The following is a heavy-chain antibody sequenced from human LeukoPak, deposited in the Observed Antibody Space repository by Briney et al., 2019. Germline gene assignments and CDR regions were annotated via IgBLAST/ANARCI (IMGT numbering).Heavy chain of an antibody. CDR1: GYRFTSYW. V-gene: IGHV5-51*01. J-gene: IGHJ6*03. Sequence: GESLKISCRGSGYRFTSYWIAWVRQMPGKGLEWLGIIYPGDSDTRYRPSFQGQVIISADKSINTAYLQWSSLKASDTAVYHCARHGGGAVCDPYYYYMDVWGKGTTVTVSS. CDR2: IYPGDSDT. CDR3: ARHGGGAVCDPYYYYMDV. D-gene: IGHD3-16*01.